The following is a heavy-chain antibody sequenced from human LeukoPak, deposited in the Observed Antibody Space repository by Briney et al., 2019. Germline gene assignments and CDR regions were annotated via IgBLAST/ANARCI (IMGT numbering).Heavy chain of an antibody. CDR3: ARDQDSSSPGYFDL. J-gene: IGHJ2*01. Sequence: SETLSLTCTVSGGSISSSSYYWGWIRQPPGKGLEWIGSIYYSGSTYYNPSLKSRVTISVDTSKNQFSLKLSSVTAADTAVYYCARDQDSSSPGYFDLWGRGTLVTVSS. V-gene: IGHV4-39*07. CDR1: GGSISSSSYY. D-gene: IGHD6-6*01. CDR2: IYYSGST.